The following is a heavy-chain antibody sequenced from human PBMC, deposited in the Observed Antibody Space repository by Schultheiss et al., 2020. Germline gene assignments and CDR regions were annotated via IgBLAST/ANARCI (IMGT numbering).Heavy chain of an antibody. J-gene: IGHJ6*02. Sequence: SQTLSLTCAISGDSVSSNSAAWNWIRQSPSRGLEWLGRTYYRSKWFNDYAVSVKSRITINPDTSKNQFSLQLNSVTPEDTAVYYCARDCRYSSSWYEKGYYYYGMDVWGQGTTVTVSS. D-gene: IGHD6-13*01. V-gene: IGHV6-1*01. CDR2: TYYRSKWFN. CDR1: GDSVSSNSAA. CDR3: ARDCRYSSSWYEKGYYYYGMDV.